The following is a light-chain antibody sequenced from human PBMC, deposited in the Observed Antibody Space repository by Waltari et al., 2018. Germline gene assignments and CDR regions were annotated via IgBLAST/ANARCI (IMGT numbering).Light chain of an antibody. J-gene: IGKJ2*01. CDR2: GAF. Sequence: DIVLRQSPGTLSLSPGERATLSCRASQTVSSTSLVWYQQKPGQAPTLLIYGAFSRASGTPDRFSGRGSGTDFTFTISRLEPDDFAVYFCQFLDSSPPYPFGQGTKLEI. CDR3: QFLDSSPPYP. V-gene: IGKV3-20*01. CDR1: QTVSSTS.